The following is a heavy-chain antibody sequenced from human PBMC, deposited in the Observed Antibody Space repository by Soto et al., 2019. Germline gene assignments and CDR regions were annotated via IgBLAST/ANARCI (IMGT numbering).Heavy chain of an antibody. Sequence: QVQVVQSGDEVKKPGASVKVSCKASGYTFTNYGFSWVRQAPGQGLEWMGWISGYNGNTKYAEKFQGRVTMTTDTSTSRATMELRSLRSDATAVYYCAREGQAPYYYYGMDVWGQVTAVTVSS. CDR2: ISGYNGNT. CDR1: GYTFTNYG. CDR3: AREGQAPYYYYGMDV. V-gene: IGHV1-18*01. J-gene: IGHJ6*02.